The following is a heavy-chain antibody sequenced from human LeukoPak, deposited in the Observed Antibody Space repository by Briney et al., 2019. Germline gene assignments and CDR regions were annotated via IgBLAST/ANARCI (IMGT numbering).Heavy chain of an antibody. V-gene: IGHV3-74*01. Sequence: GGSLRLSCAASGFTLGSYWMHWVRQVPGKGLLWVSRINPDGGTTTYADSVKGRFTISRDNAKNTLYLQMNSLRAEDTAVYYCARVRVGAYDFEYWGQGTLVTVSS. D-gene: IGHD3-10*01. CDR1: GFTLGSYW. CDR3: ARVRVGAYDFEY. J-gene: IGHJ4*02. CDR2: INPDGGTT.